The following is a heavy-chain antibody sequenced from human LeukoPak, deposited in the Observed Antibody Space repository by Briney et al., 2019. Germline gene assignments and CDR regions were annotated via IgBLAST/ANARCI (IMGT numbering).Heavy chain of an antibody. V-gene: IGHV3-66*01. J-gene: IGHJ6*03. CDR2: IYSGGST. CDR1: GFTFSTYA. D-gene: IGHD6-13*01. CDR3: ARLYSSSWRYYYYYYMDV. Sequence: GGSLRLSCAASGFTFSTYAMSWVRRAPGKGLEWVSVIYSGGSTYYADSVKGRFTTSRDNSKNTLYLQMNSLRAEDTAVYYCARLYSSSWRYYYYYYMDVWGKGTTVTISS.